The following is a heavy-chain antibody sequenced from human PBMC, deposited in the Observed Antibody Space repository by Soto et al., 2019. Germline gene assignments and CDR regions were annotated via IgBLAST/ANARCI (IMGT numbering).Heavy chain of an antibody. CDR2: TNSDGSTS. V-gene: IGHV3-74*01. CDR1: GFTFSNYW. D-gene: IGHD2-15*01. J-gene: IGHJ6*03. Sequence: EVQLVESGGGLVQPGGSLRLSCAASGFTFSNYWMYWVRQAPGKGLVWVSRTNSDGSTSSYADSVKGRFTISRDNAKTTLYLQMNRLRAEDTAVYYCARGDCDGGSCYSLAGSFYYYMDVWGKGTTVTVFS. CDR3: ARGDCDGGSCYSLAGSFYYYMDV.